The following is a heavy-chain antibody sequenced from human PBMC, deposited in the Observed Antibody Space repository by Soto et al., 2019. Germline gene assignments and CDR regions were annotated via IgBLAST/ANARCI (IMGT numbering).Heavy chain of an antibody. Sequence: PGGSLRLSCAASGFTFSSYGMNWVRQAPGKGLEWVAVMSFDGSIKYYADSVKGRFTISRDNSKNTLYLQMNSLRAEDTAVYYCAKDRGIVVVTAVFDYWGQGTLVTVSS. J-gene: IGHJ4*02. CDR2: MSFDGSIK. V-gene: IGHV3-30*18. D-gene: IGHD2-21*02. CDR1: GFTFSSYG. CDR3: AKDRGIVVVTAVFDY.